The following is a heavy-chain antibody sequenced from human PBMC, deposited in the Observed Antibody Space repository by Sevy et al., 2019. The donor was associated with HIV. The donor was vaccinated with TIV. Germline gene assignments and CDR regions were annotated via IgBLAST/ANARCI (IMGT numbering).Heavy chain of an antibody. Sequence: SETLSLTCTVSGGSISSYYWSWIRQPPGKGLEWIGCIYYIGSTNYNPSLKRRVTISVDTSKNQFSLKLSYVTAADTAVDYCAREITIFGVALMDVWGQGTTVTVSS. CDR1: GGSISSYY. D-gene: IGHD3-3*01. CDR2: IYYIGST. J-gene: IGHJ6*02. CDR3: AREITIFGVALMDV. V-gene: IGHV4-59*01.